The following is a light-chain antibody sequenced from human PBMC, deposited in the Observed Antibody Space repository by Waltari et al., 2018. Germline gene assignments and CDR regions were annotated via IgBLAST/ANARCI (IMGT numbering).Light chain of an antibody. V-gene: IGKV3-15*01. CDR2: GAS. Sequence: LTQSPASLSVSPGDTVIISCRASPSGRTNLGWYQQKAGQAPRTLIYGASTSASGVPSRFSGSRSETDFTLIISSLQSEDAAVYFCRQSYVWPPITFGGGTKLEI. CDR3: RQSYVWPPIT. CDR1: PSGRTN. J-gene: IGKJ4*01.